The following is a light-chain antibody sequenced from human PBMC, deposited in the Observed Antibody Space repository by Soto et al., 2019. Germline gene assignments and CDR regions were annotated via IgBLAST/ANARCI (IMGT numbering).Light chain of an antibody. J-gene: IGKJ5*01. V-gene: IGKV3-15*01. CDR1: HSVGST. Sequence: ETVMTQSPATLSVSPGERATLSCRASHSVGSTLAWYQQKPGQAPRLLMYDTSTRATGIPARFSGSGSGTEFTLTISSLQSEDFAVYYCQQYNNWPPITFGQGTRLE. CDR2: DTS. CDR3: QQYNNWPPIT.